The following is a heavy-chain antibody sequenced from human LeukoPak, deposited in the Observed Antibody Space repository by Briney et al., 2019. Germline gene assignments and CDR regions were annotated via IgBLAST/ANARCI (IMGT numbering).Heavy chain of an antibody. J-gene: IGHJ6*02. Sequence: SETLSLTCTVSGGSISSSSYYWGWLRQSPGKGLEWIGNIYYSGSTSYNPSLKSRVTISIDTSKNQFSLKLSSVTAADTAVYYCAKVSGGGLYYDGMDVWGQGTTVTVSS. CDR2: IYYSGST. V-gene: IGHV4-39*01. CDR1: GGSISSSSYY. D-gene: IGHD1-14*01. CDR3: AKVSGGGLYYDGMDV.